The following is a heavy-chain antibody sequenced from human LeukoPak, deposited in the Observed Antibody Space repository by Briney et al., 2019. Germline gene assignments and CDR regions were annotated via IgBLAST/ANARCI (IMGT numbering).Heavy chain of an antibody. V-gene: IGHV3-21*01. Sequence: PGGSLRLSCAASGFTFSSYSMSWVRQAPGKGLEWVASISSSSSYIYYADSVKGQFTISRDNDKNSLYLQMNSLRAEDTAVYYCARDGVPFKGDRAAFDIWGQGTMVTVSS. D-gene: IGHD5-18*01. CDR3: ARDGVPFKGDRAAFDI. CDR2: ISSSSSYI. J-gene: IGHJ3*02. CDR1: GFTFSSYS.